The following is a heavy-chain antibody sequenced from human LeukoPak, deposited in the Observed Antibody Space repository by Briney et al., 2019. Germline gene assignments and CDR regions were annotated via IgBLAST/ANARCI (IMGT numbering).Heavy chain of an antibody. Sequence: PSETLSLTCTVSGYSISSGYYWGWIRQPPGKGLEWIGSGNTYYNPSLKSRVTISVDTSKNQFSLKLSSVTAADTAVYYCARGAIYHSGTDQDFDYRGEGALGTLSS. J-gene: IGHJ4*02. CDR2: SGNT. CDR3: ARGAIYHSGTDQDFDY. V-gene: IGHV4-38-2*02. CDR1: GYSISSGYY. D-gene: IGHD1-26*01.